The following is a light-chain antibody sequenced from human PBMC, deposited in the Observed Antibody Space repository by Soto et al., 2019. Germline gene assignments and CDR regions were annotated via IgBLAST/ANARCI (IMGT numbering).Light chain of an antibody. CDR2: KAS. CDR1: QSISSW. CDR3: QQYNSYPYT. V-gene: IGKV1-5*03. Sequence: DIQMTQSPSTLSASVGDRVTITCRASQSISSWLAWYQQKPGKAPKVLIYKASSIESGVPSRFSGSGFGTELTLTISSLQPHDFATYYCQQYNSYPYTFGQGTKLQIK. J-gene: IGKJ2*01.